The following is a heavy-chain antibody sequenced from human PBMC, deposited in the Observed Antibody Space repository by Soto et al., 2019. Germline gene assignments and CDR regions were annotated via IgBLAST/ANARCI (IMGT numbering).Heavy chain of an antibody. V-gene: IGHV4-39*01. CDR2: IYYSGIT. D-gene: IGHD6-13*01. Sequence: QLQLQESGPGLVKPSETLSLTCTVSGGSISSSNYYWGWIRQPPGKGLEWIGNIYYSGITYYNPSLKNRVTISVAPAQNQVSLTLSSVTAADTAVYYCATRHSSTLFDYWGQGTLVTVSS. J-gene: IGHJ4*02. CDR3: ATRHSSTLFDY. CDR1: GGSISSSNYY.